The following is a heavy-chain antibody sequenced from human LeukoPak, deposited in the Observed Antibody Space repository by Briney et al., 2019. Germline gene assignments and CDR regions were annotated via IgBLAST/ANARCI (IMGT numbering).Heavy chain of an antibody. Sequence: PGGSLRHFCAASGFTFSSYSMNWVRQAPGKGLEWVSSISSSSSYIYYADSVKGRFTISRDNAKNSLYLQMNSLRAEDTAVYYCARGDGGAAGYDYWGQGTLVTVSS. CDR3: ARGDGGAAGYDY. J-gene: IGHJ4*02. D-gene: IGHD1-26*01. CDR2: ISSSSSYI. CDR1: GFTFSSYS. V-gene: IGHV3-21*01.